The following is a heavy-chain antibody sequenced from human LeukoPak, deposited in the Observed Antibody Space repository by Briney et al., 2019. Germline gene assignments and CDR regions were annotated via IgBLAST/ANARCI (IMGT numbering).Heavy chain of an antibody. CDR3: ARVRDCSSTSCYTYHYYGMDV. CDR2: IIPILGIA. D-gene: IGHD2-2*01. CDR1: GGTFSSYT. J-gene: IGHJ6*02. V-gene: IGHV1-69*02. Sequence: SVKVSCKASGGTFSSYTISWVRQAPGQGLEWMGRIIPILGIANYAQKFQGRVTITADKSTSTAYMELSSLRSEDTAVYYCARVRDCSSTSCYTYHYYGMDVWGQGTTVTVSS.